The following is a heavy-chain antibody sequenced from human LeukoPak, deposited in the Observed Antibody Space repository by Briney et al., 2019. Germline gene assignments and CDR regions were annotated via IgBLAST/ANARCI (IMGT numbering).Heavy chain of an antibody. CDR3: ARGAGSGSYYNAFDY. V-gene: IGHV3-30-3*01. J-gene: IGHJ4*02. CDR2: ISYDGSNK. Sequence: PGGSLRLSCAASGFTFSSYAMHWVRQAPGKGLEWVAVISYDGSNKYYADSVKGRFTISRDNSKNTLYLQMNSLRAEDTAVYYCARGAGSGSYYNAFDYWGQGTLVTVSS. D-gene: IGHD3-10*01. CDR1: GFTFSSYA.